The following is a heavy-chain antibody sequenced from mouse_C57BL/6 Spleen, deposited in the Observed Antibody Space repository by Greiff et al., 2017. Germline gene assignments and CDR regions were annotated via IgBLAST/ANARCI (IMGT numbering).Heavy chain of an antibody. CDR3: ARVITTVVESVHWYFDV. V-gene: IGHV5-4*03. D-gene: IGHD1-1*01. CDR1: GFTFSSYA. CDR2: ISDGGSYT. J-gene: IGHJ1*03. Sequence: EVKLQESGGGLVKPGGSLKLSCAASGFTFSSYAMSWVRQTPEKRLEWVATISDGGSYTYYPDNVKGRFTISRDNAKNNLYLQMSHLKSEDTAMYYCARVITTVVESVHWYFDVWGTGTTVTVSS.